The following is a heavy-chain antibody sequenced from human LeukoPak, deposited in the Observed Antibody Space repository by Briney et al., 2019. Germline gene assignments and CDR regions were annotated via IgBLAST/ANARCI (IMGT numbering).Heavy chain of an antibody. Sequence: SGGSLRLSCAASGFTFSSYRMNWVRQSPGKELEWDSYISDSSSVIYFADSVKGRFTISRDNARNSLYLQMNSLRDEDTAVYYCARDRYGDGFAHFDYWGQGALVIVSS. D-gene: IGHD5-24*01. CDR1: GFTFSSYR. V-gene: IGHV3-48*02. CDR2: ISDSSSVI. CDR3: ARDRYGDGFAHFDY. J-gene: IGHJ4*02.